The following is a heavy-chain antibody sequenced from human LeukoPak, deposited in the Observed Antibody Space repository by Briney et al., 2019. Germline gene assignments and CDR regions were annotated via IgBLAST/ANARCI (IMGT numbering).Heavy chain of an antibody. CDR2: IYYSGST. Sequence: SETLSLTCTVSGGSISSGDYYWSWTRQPPGKGLEWIGYIYYSGSTYYNPSLKSRVTISVDTSKNQFSLKLSSVTAADTAVYYCARQLGFCSGVTCYWGAFDIWGQGTMVTVSS. D-gene: IGHD2-15*01. J-gene: IGHJ3*02. V-gene: IGHV4-30-4*02. CDR3: ARQLGFCSGVTCYWGAFDI. CDR1: GGSISSGDYY.